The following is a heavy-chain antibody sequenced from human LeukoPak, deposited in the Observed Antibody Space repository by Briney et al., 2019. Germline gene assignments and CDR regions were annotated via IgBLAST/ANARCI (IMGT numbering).Heavy chain of an antibody. V-gene: IGHV1-3*03. Sequence: ASVKVSCKASGYTFTSYAMHWVRQAPGQRLEWMGWINAGNGNTKYSQEFQGRVTITRDTSASTAYMELSSLRSEDMAVYYCARDSSGYFQTPNRGYFDYWGQGTLVTVSS. J-gene: IGHJ4*02. D-gene: IGHD3-22*01. CDR1: GYTFTSYA. CDR2: INAGNGNT. CDR3: ARDSSGYFQTPNRGYFDY.